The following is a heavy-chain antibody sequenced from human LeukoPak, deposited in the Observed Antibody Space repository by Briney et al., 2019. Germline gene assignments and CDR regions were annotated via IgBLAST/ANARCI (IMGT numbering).Heavy chain of an antibody. J-gene: IGHJ5*02. CDR2: INPNGDGT. Sequence: ASVKVSCKASGYTFVRYYMHWVRQAPGQGLEWMGWINPNGDGTKYAQNFQGRVTMTRDTSISIAYMELSGLRADDTAVYYCARATCNTDCAGFDPWGQGTLVTVSS. D-gene: IGHD2/OR15-2a*01. CDR3: ARATCNTDCAGFDP. V-gene: IGHV1-2*02. CDR1: GYTFVRYY.